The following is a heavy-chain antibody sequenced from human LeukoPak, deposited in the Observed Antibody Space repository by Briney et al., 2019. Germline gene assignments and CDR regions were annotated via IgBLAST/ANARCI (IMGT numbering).Heavy chain of an antibody. CDR3: ARYCGGDCYGMDV. V-gene: IGHV3-7*01. Sequence: GGSLRLSCTASGFTFSSYWMSWVRQAPGKGLEWVANIKQDGSVKDYVDSVKGRFTISRDNAQNSLYLQMNSLRAEDTAVYYCARYCGGDCYGMDVWGQGTTVTVSS. D-gene: IGHD2-21*01. CDR2: IKQDGSVK. CDR1: GFTFSSYW. J-gene: IGHJ6*02.